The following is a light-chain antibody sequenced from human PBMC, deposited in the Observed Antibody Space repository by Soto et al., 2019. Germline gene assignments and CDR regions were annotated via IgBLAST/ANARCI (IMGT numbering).Light chain of an antibody. CDR3: QSYDSSLSGSV. J-gene: IGLJ2*01. CDR1: SSNIGAGYD. Sequence: QSVLTQPPSVSGAPGQRVTISCTGSSSNIGAGYDVHWYQQLPGTAPKLLIYGNSNRPSGVPDRFSGSKSGTSASLAITGLQAEDGGDYYCQSYDSSLSGSVFGGGTKVTVL. V-gene: IGLV1-40*01. CDR2: GNS.